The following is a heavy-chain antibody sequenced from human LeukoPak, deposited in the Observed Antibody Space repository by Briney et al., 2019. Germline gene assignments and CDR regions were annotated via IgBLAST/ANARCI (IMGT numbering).Heavy chain of an antibody. CDR3: AKGVEMATISNWFDP. J-gene: IGHJ5*02. V-gene: IGHV3-21*01. CDR2: IDTDSSYI. D-gene: IGHD5-24*01. Sequence: GGSLRLSCAVSGFTFTSYTMSWVRQAPGKGLEWVSSIDTDSSYIDYADSLKGRFTISRDNAKNSLYLQMDSLRAEDTAVYYCAKGVEMATISNWFDPWGQGTLVTVSS. CDR1: GFTFTSYT.